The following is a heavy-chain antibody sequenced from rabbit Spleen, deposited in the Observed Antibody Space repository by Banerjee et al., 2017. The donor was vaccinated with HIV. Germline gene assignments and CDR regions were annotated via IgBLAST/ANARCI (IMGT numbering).Heavy chain of an antibody. J-gene: IGHJ4*01. CDR2: IDTSDGDT. CDR1: GFSFSSNW. Sequence: LEEAGGGLVKPGGTLTLTCTVSGFSFSSNWICWVRQAPGKGLEWIACIDTSDGDTDYANWPKGRFTISTTSSSTVTLQVTSLTAADTATYFCTRDDGSGHYIDGYFNLWGQGTLVTVS. CDR3: TRDDGSGHYIDGYFNL. V-gene: IGHV1S45*01. D-gene: IGHD1-1*01.